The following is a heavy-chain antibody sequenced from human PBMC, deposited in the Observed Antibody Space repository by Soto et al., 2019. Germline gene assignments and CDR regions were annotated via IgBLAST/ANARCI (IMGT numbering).Heavy chain of an antibody. Sequence: PGGSLRLSCAASGFTFSSYSMNWVRQAPGKGLEWVSSISSSSSYMYYADSVKGRFTISRDNAKNSLCLQMNSLRAEDTAVYYCARDLYYDFWSGYYAIDAFDIWGQGTMVTV. D-gene: IGHD3-3*01. CDR2: ISSSSSYM. J-gene: IGHJ3*02. CDR3: ARDLYYDFWSGYYAIDAFDI. V-gene: IGHV3-21*01. CDR1: GFTFSSYS.